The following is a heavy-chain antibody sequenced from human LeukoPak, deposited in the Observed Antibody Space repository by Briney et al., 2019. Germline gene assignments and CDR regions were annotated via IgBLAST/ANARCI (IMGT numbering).Heavy chain of an antibody. CDR2: IYYSGST. J-gene: IGHJ5*02. V-gene: IGHV4-39*07. CDR3: ARSGKGIIVAKRLFLGFDP. CDR1: GGSISSSSYY. Sequence: SETLSLTCTVSGGSISSSSYYWGWIRQPPGKGLEWIGSIYYSGSTYYNPSLKSRVTISVDTSKNQFSLKLSSVTAADTAVYYCARSGKGIIVAKRLFLGFDPWGQGTLVTVSS. D-gene: IGHD5-12*01.